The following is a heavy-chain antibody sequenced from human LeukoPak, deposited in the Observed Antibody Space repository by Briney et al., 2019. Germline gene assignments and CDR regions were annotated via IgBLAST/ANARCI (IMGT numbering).Heavy chain of an antibody. Sequence: GESLKISCKGSGYSFTASWIGWVRQMPGRGLEWMGIIYPGDSDTRYSPSFQGQVTISADKSINTAYLQWSSLKASDTAMYYCARLRVGTTWTARWFDPWGQGTLVTVSS. CDR1: GYSFTASW. CDR3: ARLRVGTTWTARWFDP. V-gene: IGHV5-51*01. J-gene: IGHJ5*02. D-gene: IGHD1-26*01. CDR2: IYPGDSDT.